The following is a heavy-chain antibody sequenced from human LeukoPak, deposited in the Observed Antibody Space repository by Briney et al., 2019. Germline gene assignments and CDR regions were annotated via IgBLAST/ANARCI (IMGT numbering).Heavy chain of an antibody. D-gene: IGHD3-22*01. CDR1: GYSISSGYY. CDR3: ARHSRLITTIHFDY. J-gene: IGHJ4*02. CDR2: IYHSGST. Sequence: PSETLSLTCAVSGYSISSGYYWGWIRQPPGKGLEWIGSIYHSGSTYYNPSPKSRVTISVDTSKNQFSLKLSSVTAADTAVYYCARHSRLITTIHFDYWGQGTLVTVSS. V-gene: IGHV4-38-2*01.